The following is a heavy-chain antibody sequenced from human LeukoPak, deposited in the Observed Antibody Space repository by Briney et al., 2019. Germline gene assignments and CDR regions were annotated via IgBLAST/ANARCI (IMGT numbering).Heavy chain of an antibody. CDR2: ISSSGSTI. CDR1: GFTFSSYE. Sequence: GGSLRLSCAASGFTFSSYEMNWVRQAPGKGLEWVSYISSSGSTIYYADSVKGRFTISRDNAKNSLYLQMNSLRAEDTADYYCARGVGQWLTNNWFDPWGQGTLVTVSS. J-gene: IGHJ5*02. D-gene: IGHD6-19*01. V-gene: IGHV3-48*03. CDR3: ARGVGQWLTNNWFDP.